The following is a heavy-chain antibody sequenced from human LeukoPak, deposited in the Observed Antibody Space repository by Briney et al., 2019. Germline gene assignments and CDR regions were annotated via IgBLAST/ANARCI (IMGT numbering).Heavy chain of an antibody. CDR3: AKGGDYSSSWYNWFDP. Sequence: GRSLRLSCAASGFTFDDYAMHWVRQAPGKGLEWVSGISWNSGSIGYADSVKGRFTIPRDNAKNSLYLQMNSLRAEDTALYYCAKGGDYSSSWYNWFDPWGQGTLVTVSS. V-gene: IGHV3-9*01. J-gene: IGHJ5*02. D-gene: IGHD6-13*01. CDR1: GFTFDDYA. CDR2: ISWNSGSI.